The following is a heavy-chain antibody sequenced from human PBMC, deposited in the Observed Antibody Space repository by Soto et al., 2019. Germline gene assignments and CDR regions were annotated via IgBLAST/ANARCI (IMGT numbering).Heavy chain of an antibody. CDR3: VKDMQLCRIDS. Sequence: EVQLVESGGGLVQPGESLRLSCAASGLTFRSYWMHWVRQAPGKGLVWVSRINTDGSVAMYVDSVKGRFTISRDNAKNTLYLHMNSLRAEDTAVYSCVKDMQLCRIDSWGQGTLVTVSS. V-gene: IGHV3-74*03. J-gene: IGHJ4*02. D-gene: IGHD2-15*01. CDR2: INTDGSVA. CDR1: GLTFRSYW.